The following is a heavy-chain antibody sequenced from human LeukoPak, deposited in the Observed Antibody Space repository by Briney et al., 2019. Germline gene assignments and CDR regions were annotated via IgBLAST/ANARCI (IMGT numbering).Heavy chain of an antibody. CDR2: ISPDGSKE. Sequence: PGRSLRLSCAASGFTFDDYAMHWVRQAPGKGLEWVAVISPDGSKEFYADSVKGRFTISRDNSKNTVYVQMNSPRADDTSVYYCARAQIYELSYYYMDVWGKGTTVTVSS. J-gene: IGHJ6*03. CDR3: ARAQIYELSYYYMDV. V-gene: IGHV3-30*01. D-gene: IGHD3-10*01. CDR1: GFTFDDYA.